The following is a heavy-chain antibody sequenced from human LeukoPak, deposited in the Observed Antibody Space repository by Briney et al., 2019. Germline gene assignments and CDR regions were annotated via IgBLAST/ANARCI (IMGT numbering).Heavy chain of an antibody. CDR1: GYTFTGYY. V-gene: IGHV1-2*02. CDR2: INPNSGGT. D-gene: IGHD6-13*01. CDR3: ARGWDSSSWYLGY. J-gene: IGHJ4*02. Sequence: ASVKVSCKASGYTFTGYYMHWVRQAPGQGLEWMGWINPNSGGTNYAQKFQGRVTMTRDTSISTAYMELSRLRSDDTAVYYCARGWDSSSWYLGYWGQGTLVTVSS.